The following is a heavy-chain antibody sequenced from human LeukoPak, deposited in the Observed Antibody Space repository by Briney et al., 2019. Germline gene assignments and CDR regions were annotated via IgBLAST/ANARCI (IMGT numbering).Heavy chain of an antibody. D-gene: IGHD6-19*01. CDR3: ARASESGWREFDY. CDR1: AYTFTSYG. CDR2: ISAYNGNT. J-gene: IGHJ4*02. Sequence: ASVKVSCKASAYTFTSYGISWVRQAPGHGLEWMGWISAYNGNTNYAQKFQGRVTMTTDTSTSTAYMELRSLRSDDTAVYYCARASESGWREFDYWGQGTLVTVSS. V-gene: IGHV1-18*01.